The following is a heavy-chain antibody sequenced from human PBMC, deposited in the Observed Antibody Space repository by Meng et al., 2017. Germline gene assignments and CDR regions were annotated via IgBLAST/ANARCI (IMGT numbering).Heavy chain of an antibody. CDR3: AREGYSSGWNDY. CDR2: ISSGDTIK. J-gene: IGHJ4*02. V-gene: IGHV3-48*03. Sequence: GFFVSRYAMHWVRQAPGKGLEWVSYISSGDTIKYYADSVKGRFTISRDNAKNSLYLQMDSLRAEDTAVYYCAREGYSSGWNDYWGQGTLVTVSS. D-gene: IGHD6-19*01. CDR1: GFFVSRYA.